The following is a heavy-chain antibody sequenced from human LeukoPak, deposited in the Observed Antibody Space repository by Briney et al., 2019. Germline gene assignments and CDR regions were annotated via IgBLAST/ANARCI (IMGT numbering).Heavy chain of an antibody. Sequence: PGRSLRLSCAASGFTFSHQGMHWVRQAPGKGLEWVAVLWYDGGKQYYAESVKGLFTITRDNSKNTVSLEMNSLRVEDTAVYYCARDQGTSASLKYFGYFDYWGQGALVTVSS. D-gene: IGHD2/OR15-2a*01. V-gene: IGHV3-33*01. CDR1: GFTFSHQG. J-gene: IGHJ4*02. CDR3: ARDQGTSASLKYFGYFDY. CDR2: LWYDGGKQ.